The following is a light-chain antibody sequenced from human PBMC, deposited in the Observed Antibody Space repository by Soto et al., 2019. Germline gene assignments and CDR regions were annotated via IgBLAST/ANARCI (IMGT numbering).Light chain of an antibody. Sequence: DIQMTQSPSSLSASVGDTVTITCRASQTILTYLNWYQQKPGKAPKLLIYDASNLETGVPSRFSGSGSGTEFTLTISSLQPDDFATYYCQQYNTYSTFGQGTRLEIK. CDR2: DAS. CDR3: QQYNTYST. J-gene: IGKJ5*01. V-gene: IGKV1-33*01. CDR1: QTILTY.